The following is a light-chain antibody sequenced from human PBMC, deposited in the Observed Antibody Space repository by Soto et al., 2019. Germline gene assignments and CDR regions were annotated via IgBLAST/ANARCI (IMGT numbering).Light chain of an antibody. Sequence: QSALTQPPSASGSPGPSVTISCTGTSSDIGTYRYVSWYQQHPGKAPKLIIYEVSKRPSGVPDRFSGSKSGNTASLTVSGLQAEDEADYYCNSYAGSDNLVFGGGTKVTVL. CDR3: NSYAGSDNLV. CDR1: SSDIGTYRY. V-gene: IGLV2-8*01. CDR2: EVS. J-gene: IGLJ3*02.